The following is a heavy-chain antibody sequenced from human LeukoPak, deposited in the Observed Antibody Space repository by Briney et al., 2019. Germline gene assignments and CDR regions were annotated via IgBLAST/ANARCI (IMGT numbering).Heavy chain of an antibody. Sequence: GGSLRLSCAASGFTFRSHAMHWVRQAPGKGLEWVAHIWFDGSNKYFADSVKGRFTISRDNSNNTLYLQMNSLRVEDTAVYYCAKSRVAVAAPRNWFDPWGQGTLVTVSS. CDR3: AKSRVAVAAPRNWFDP. D-gene: IGHD6-19*01. CDR1: GFTFRSHA. CDR2: IWFDGSNK. J-gene: IGHJ5*02. V-gene: IGHV3-33*06.